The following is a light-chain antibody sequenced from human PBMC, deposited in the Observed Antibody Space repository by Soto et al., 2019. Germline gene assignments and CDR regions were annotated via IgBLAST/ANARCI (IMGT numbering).Light chain of an antibody. V-gene: IGKV1-39*01. Sequence: DIQMTQSPSSLSASLGDRVTITCRASQSITNYLNWYQQKPGKAPKLLIYTASSLQGGVPSRFSGSGSGTDFTLTISSLQPEDFATYYCQQRYSQPYTFGRGTKLEIE. CDR2: TAS. J-gene: IGKJ2*01. CDR1: QSITNY. CDR3: QQRYSQPYT.